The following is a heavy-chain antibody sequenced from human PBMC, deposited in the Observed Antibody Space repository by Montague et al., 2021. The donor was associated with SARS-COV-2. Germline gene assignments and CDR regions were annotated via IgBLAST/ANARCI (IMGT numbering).Heavy chain of an antibody. CDR3: ARLRDFYGSGSYKNSWFDP. V-gene: IGHV4-39*02. D-gene: IGHD3-10*01. CDR1: AGSISTNSYY. CDR2: ISYSGST. Sequence: SETLSLTCTVSAGSISTNSYYWAWIRQPPGKGLEWIGSISYSGSTYFNPSLKSRLTMSVDTSKNHFSLKLSSVTAADTAVHYCARLRDFYGSGSYKNSWFDPWGQGTRVTASS. J-gene: IGHJ5*02.